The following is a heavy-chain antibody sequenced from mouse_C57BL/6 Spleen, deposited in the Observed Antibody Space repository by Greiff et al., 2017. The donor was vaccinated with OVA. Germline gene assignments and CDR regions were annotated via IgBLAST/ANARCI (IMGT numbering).Heavy chain of an antibody. J-gene: IGHJ3*01. V-gene: IGHV1-78*01. D-gene: IGHD1-1*01. CDR1: GYTFTDHT. CDR3: AKRDYGSSSWFAY. CDR2: IYPRDGST. Sequence: VQLQQSDAELVKPGASVKISCKVSGYTFTDHTIHWLKQRPEQGLEWIGSIYPRDGSTKYNEKFKGKATLTADKSSSTAYMQLNSLTSEDSAVYFCAKRDYGSSSWFAYWGQGTLVTVSA.